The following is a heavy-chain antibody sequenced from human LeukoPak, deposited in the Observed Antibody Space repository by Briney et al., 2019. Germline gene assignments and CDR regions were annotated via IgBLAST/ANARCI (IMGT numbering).Heavy chain of an antibody. CDR2: INRDGRST. D-gene: IGHD3-22*01. CDR3: AKDMYYDSSGPFDY. V-gene: IGHV3-74*01. CDR1: GVSFSNYW. Sequence: GGSLRLSCAASGVSFSNYWMHWVRQTPGKGLVWVSRINRDGRSTSYADSVKGRFTISRDNAKNSLYLQMNSLRAEDMALYYCAKDMYYDSSGPFDYWGQGTLVTVSS. J-gene: IGHJ4*02.